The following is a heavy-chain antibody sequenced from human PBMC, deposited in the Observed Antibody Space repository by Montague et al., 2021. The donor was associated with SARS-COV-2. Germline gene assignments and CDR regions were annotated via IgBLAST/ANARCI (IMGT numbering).Heavy chain of an antibody. CDR3: ARDRIKYGPYNWFDP. V-gene: IGHV3-7*03. Sequence: SLRLSCAASGFTFSSYWMSWVRQAPGKGLEWVANIKQDGSERYYVDSVKGRFTISRDNPKNSLYLQMNSLRAEDTAVYYCARDRIKYGPYNWFDPWGQGTLVTVSS. CDR1: GFTFSSYW. J-gene: IGHJ5*02. CDR2: IKQDGSER. D-gene: IGHD4-17*01.